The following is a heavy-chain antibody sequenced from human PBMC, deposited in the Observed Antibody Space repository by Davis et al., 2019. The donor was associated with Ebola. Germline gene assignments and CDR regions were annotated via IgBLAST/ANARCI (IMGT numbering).Heavy chain of an antibody. J-gene: IGHJ3*02. CDR2: ISGSGGST. CDR3: AKARYYYDSSGSAAFDI. D-gene: IGHD3-22*01. V-gene: IGHV3-23*01. Sequence: GESLKISCAASGFTFSSYAMSWVRQAPGKGLEWVSAISGSGGSTYYADSVKGRFTISRDNSKNTLYLQMNSLRAEDTAVYYCAKARYYYDSSGSAAFDIWGQGTMVTVSS. CDR1: GFTFSSYA.